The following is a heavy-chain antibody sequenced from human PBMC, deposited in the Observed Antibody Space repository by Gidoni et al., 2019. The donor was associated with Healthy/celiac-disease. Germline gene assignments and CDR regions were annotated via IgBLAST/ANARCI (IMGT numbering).Heavy chain of an antibody. Sequence: QVQLVQSGAEVKKPGSSVKVSCKASGGTFSSYAISWVRQAPGQGLEWMGGIIPIFGTANYAQKFQGRVTITADKSTSTAYMELSSLRSEDTAVYYCARAQRANYDFWSGYSNFDYWGQGTLVTVSS. CDR2: IIPIFGTA. CDR3: ARAQRANYDFWSGYSNFDY. CDR1: GGTFSSYA. D-gene: IGHD3-3*01. J-gene: IGHJ4*02. V-gene: IGHV1-69*06.